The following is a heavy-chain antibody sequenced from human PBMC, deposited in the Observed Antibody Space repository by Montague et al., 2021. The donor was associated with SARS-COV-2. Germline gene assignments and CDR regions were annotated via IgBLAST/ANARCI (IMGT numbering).Heavy chain of an antibody. J-gene: IGHJ6*02. Sequence: SETLSLTCTVSGYSISSSYYWSWIRQPPGKGLEWIGYIYYSGSTNYNPSLKSRVTISVDTSKNQFSLKLSSVTAADTAVYYCTRDSRTSGWGYWYHGLDVWGQGTTVIVSS. CDR3: TRDSRTSGWGYWYHGLDV. CDR2: IYYSGST. D-gene: IGHD6-19*01. CDR1: GYSISSSYY. V-gene: IGHV4-61*01.